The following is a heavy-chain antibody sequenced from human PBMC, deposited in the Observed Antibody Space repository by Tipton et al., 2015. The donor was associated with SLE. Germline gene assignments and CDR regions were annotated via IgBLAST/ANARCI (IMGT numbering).Heavy chain of an antibody. CDR1: GDSISSGSYS. V-gene: IGHV4-31*11. D-gene: IGHD6-6*01. CDR3: ARDHRPAIRFDP. J-gene: IGHJ5*02. CDR2: IYYSGST. Sequence: TLSLTCAVSGDSISSGSYSWSWIRQPPGKGLEWIGYIYYSGSTYYNPSLKSRVTISVDTSKNQFSLQLNSVTPEDTAVYYCARDHRPAIRFDPWGQGTLVTVSS.